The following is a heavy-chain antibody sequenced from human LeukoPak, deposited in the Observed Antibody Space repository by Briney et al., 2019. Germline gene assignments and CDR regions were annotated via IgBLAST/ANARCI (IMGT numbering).Heavy chain of an antibody. V-gene: IGHV3-23*01. Sequence: PGGSLRLSCAASGFTFSSYAMSWVRQAPGKGLEWVSAISGSGGSTYYADPVKGRFTISRDNSKNTLYLQMNSLRAEDTAVYYCAKLTTVTDYYYYGMDVWGQGTTVTVSS. CDR2: ISGSGGST. D-gene: IGHD4-17*01. CDR3: AKLTTVTDYYYYGMDV. CDR1: GFTFSSYA. J-gene: IGHJ6*02.